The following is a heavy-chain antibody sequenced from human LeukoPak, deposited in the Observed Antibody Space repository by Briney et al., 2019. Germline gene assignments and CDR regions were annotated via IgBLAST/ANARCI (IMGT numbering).Heavy chain of an antibody. CDR1: GFTFSSYD. V-gene: IGHV3-30*02. D-gene: IGHD6-19*01. Sequence: GGSLRLSCAASGFTFSSYDMHWVRQAPGKGLEWVAFIRYDGSNKYYADSVKGRFTISRDNSKNTLYLQMNSLRAEDTAVYYCAKRDGIAEAGILVAEYFQHWGQGTLVTVSS. J-gene: IGHJ1*01. CDR2: IRYDGSNK. CDR3: AKRDGIAEAGILVAEYFQH.